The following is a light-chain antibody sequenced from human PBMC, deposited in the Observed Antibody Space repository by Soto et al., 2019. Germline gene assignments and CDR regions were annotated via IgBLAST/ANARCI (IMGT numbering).Light chain of an antibody. Sequence: QSVLTQPPSASGSPGQSVAISCTGTSSDVGGYNYVSWYQQLPGTAPKLLIYGNTQRPSGVPDRFSGSKSGTSVSLAISGLRSEDEADYYCAAWDDSLRGYVFGTGTKVTVL. V-gene: IGLV1-47*02. J-gene: IGLJ1*01. CDR2: GNT. CDR3: AAWDDSLRGYV. CDR1: SSDVGGYNY.